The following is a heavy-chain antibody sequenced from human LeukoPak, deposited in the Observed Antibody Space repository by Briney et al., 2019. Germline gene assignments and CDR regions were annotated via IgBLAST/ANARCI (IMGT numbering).Heavy chain of an antibody. D-gene: IGHD6-6*01. V-gene: IGHV4-34*01. CDR1: GGSFSGYY. CDR2: INHSGST. J-gene: IGHJ4*02. Sequence: SETLSLTCAVYGGSFSGYYWSWIRQPPGKGLEWIGEINHSGSTNYNPSLKSRVTISVDTSKNQFSLKLSSVTAADTAVYYCASGGRIAARLYYFDYWGQGTLVTVSS. CDR3: ASGGRIAARLYYFDY.